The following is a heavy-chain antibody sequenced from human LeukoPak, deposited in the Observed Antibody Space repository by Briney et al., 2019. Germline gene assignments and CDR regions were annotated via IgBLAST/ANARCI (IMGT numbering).Heavy chain of an antibody. Sequence: ASVKVSCKASGYTFTVYYMHWVRQAPGQGLERMGWINPNSGGTNYAQKFQGWVTMTRDTSISTAYMELSRLRSDDTAVYYCARGRARFGELFPDYWGQGTLVTVSS. V-gene: IGHV1-2*04. CDR2: INPNSGGT. CDR1: GYTFTVYY. D-gene: IGHD3-10*01. J-gene: IGHJ4*02. CDR3: ARGRARFGELFPDY.